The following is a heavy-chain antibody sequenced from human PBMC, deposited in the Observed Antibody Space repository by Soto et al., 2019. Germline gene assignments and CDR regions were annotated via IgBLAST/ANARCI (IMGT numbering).Heavy chain of an antibody. CDR3: TGRGGDSLQDS. J-gene: IGHJ4*02. CDR1: GFNFSGSA. Sequence: EVQLEESGGGLVQPGGSLKLSCAGLGFNFSGSALHWVRQPSGKGLEWVGRIRSKAKKYATSYATSVQGRFSLSRDDSKNTAVLQMNSLRDEDTGVYFCTGRGGDSLQDSWGRGTLVTVSS. D-gene: IGHD4-17*01. V-gene: IGHV3-73*01. CDR2: IRSKAKKYAT.